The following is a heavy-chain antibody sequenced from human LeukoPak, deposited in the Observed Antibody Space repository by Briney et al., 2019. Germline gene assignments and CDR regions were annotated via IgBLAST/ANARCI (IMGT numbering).Heavy chain of an antibody. Sequence: SQTLSLTCAISGDSVSSNSAAWNWIRQSPSRGLEWLGRTYYRSKWYSDYAVSVKSRITINPDTSKNQFSLQLNSVTPEDTAVYYCARAGTGIAVAGTPPYYFDYWGQGTLVTVSS. J-gene: IGHJ4*02. CDR1: GDSVSSNSAA. CDR2: TYYRSKWYS. V-gene: IGHV6-1*01. D-gene: IGHD6-19*01. CDR3: ARAGTGIAVAGTPPYYFDY.